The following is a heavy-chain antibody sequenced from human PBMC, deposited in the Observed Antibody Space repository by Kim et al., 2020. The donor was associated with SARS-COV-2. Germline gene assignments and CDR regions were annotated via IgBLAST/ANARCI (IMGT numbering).Heavy chain of an antibody. D-gene: IGHD4-4*01. Sequence: DSLKGRVTASRDNSKNTLQLQMSSLRVEDTAVYYCVKGGVYSNNALDYWGQGTLVTVSS. CDR3: VKGGVYSNNALDY. V-gene: IGHV3-64D*09. J-gene: IGHJ4*02.